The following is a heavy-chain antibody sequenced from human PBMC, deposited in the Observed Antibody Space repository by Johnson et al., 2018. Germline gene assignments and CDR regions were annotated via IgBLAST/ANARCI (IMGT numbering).Heavy chain of an antibody. CDR2: IWYDGSNK. CDR3: AEARSWGIQLYYYYYGMDV. D-gene: IGHD5-18*01. V-gene: IGHV3-33*06. CDR1: GFTFSSYG. J-gene: IGHJ6*02. Sequence: QVQLVESGGGVVQPGRSLRLSCAASGFTFSSYGMHWVRQAPGKGLEWVAVIWYDGSNKYYADSVKGRFTISRDNSKNTLYLQMNSLRAEDTAVYYCAEARSWGIQLYYYYYGMDVWGQGTTVTVSS.